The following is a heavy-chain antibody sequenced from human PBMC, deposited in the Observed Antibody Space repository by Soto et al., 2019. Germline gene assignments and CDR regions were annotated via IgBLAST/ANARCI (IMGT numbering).Heavy chain of an antibody. Sequence: VNVSRNASGYTFTSYLISGLRHAPGQGLDGMGWISAYNGNTNYAQKLQGRVTMTTDTSTSTGYKELRSLRSDDTAVYYCARDWAGSKLKAVAVDYYYYGMDVWGQGTMVTVSS. V-gene: IGHV1-18*01. D-gene: IGHD6-19*01. CDR2: ISAYNGNT. CDR3: ARDWAGSKLKAVAVDYYYYGMDV. CDR1: GYTFTSYL. J-gene: IGHJ6*02.